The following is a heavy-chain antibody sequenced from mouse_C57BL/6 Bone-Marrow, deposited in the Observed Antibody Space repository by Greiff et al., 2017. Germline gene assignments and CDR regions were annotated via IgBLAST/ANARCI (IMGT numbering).Heavy chain of an antibody. J-gene: IGHJ1*03. CDR1: GYTFTSYG. CDR2: IYPRSGNT. CDR3: ARRLYWYFDV. Sequence: QVQLKESGAELARPGASVKLSCKASGYTFTSYGISWVKQRTGQGLEWIGEIYPRSGNTYYNEKFKGKATLTADKSSSTAYMELRSLTSEDSAVYFCARRLYWYFDVRGTGTTVTVSS. D-gene: IGHD2-13*01. V-gene: IGHV1-81*01.